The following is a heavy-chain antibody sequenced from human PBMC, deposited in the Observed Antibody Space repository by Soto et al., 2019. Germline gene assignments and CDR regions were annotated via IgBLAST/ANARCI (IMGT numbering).Heavy chain of an antibody. D-gene: IGHD2-15*01. Sequence: EVHLLESGGGLVKPGGSLRLSCAASGFPFSSYAMSWVRQAPGKGLEWVSGISGSGAGTYYADSVQGRFTIARDNSENAVYLDMNSLRAEDPAVYYCANARYCSVRSCYGLPYYCGIDVCGQGTRVTVS. V-gene: IGHV3-23*01. CDR1: GFPFSSYA. CDR3: ANARYCSVRSCYGLPYYCGIDV. CDR2: ISGSGAGT. J-gene: IGHJ6*02.